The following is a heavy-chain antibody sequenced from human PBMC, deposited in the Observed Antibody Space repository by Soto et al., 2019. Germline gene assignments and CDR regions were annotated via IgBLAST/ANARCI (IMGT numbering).Heavy chain of an antibody. CDR1: GFTFSSYA. CDR3: ARDQGYCSSTSCYEDAFDI. J-gene: IGHJ3*02. CDR2: ISYDGSNK. Sequence: GGSLRLSCAASGFTFSSYAMHWVRQAPGKGLEWVAVISYDGSNKYYADSVKGRFTISRDNSKNTLYLQMNSLRAEDTAVYYCARDQGYCSSTSCYEDAFDIWGQGTMVTVSS. D-gene: IGHD2-2*01. V-gene: IGHV3-30*14.